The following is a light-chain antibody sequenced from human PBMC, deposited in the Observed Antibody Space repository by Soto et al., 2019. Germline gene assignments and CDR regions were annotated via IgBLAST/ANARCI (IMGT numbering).Light chain of an antibody. CDR3: QQYYTYPWT. V-gene: IGKV1-5*01. Sequence: DIQMTQSPFTLSASVGDRVTITCRASQNINKRLAWHQQKPGKAPKVLIYDASNLKSGVPSRFSGSGSGTEFILTISSLQPDDFATYYCQQYYTYPWTFGQGTKVDIX. CDR2: DAS. J-gene: IGKJ1*01. CDR1: QNINKR.